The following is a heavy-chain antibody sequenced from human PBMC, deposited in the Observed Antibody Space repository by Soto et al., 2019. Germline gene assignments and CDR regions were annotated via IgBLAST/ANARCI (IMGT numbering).Heavy chain of an antibody. D-gene: IGHD6-6*01. J-gene: IGHJ4*02. V-gene: IGHV1-69*13. CDR1: GGTFSSYA. Sequence: SVKVSCKASGGTFSSYAISWVRQAPGQGLEWMGGIIPIFGTANYAQKFQGRVTITADESTSTAYMELSSLRSEDTAVYYCARAAVSYSSSDYFDYWGQGTLVTVSS. CDR2: IIPIFGTA. CDR3: ARAAVSYSSSDYFDY.